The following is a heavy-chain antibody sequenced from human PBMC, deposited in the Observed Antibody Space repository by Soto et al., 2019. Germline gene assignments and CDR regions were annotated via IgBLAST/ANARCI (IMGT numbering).Heavy chain of an antibody. J-gene: IGHJ4*02. Sequence: GGSLRLSCAASGFTFTSYSMNWVRQAPGKGLEWVSYIRGTTHYADSVKGRFTISRDNARSSLYLQMNSLRADDTAVYYCAILWIVYCTNGVCYRLLGFFEYWGQGTLVIVSS. CDR1: GFTFTSYS. CDR3: AILWIVYCTNGVCYRLLGFFEY. D-gene: IGHD2-8*01. V-gene: IGHV3-48*01. CDR2: IRGTT.